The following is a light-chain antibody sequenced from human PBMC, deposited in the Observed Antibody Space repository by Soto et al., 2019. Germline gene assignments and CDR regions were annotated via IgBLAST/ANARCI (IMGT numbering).Light chain of an antibody. Sequence: EIVMTQSPATLSVSPGERTTLSCRASQSVSSNLAWYQQKPGQAPRLLIYGASTRATGIPARFSGSGSGTDFTLNISSLQSEDFAVYYCQQYNNWPPRDSFGQGTKLEIK. CDR3: QQYNNWPPRDS. V-gene: IGKV3-15*01. CDR1: QSVSSN. J-gene: IGKJ2*01. CDR2: GAS.